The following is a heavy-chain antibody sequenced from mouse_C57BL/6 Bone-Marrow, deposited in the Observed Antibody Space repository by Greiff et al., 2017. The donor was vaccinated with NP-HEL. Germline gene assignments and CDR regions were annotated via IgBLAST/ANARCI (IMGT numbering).Heavy chain of an antibody. D-gene: IGHD1-1*01. J-gene: IGHJ2*01. CDR2: IFPGSGST. Sequence: VQLQQSGPELVKPGASVTISCKASGYTFTDYYINWVKQRPGQGLAWIGWIFPGSGSTYYNQQFKGKATLTADQSFSHAYLLLSSLTSEDSAVYYCAICTTGYWGRGTARTVSS. V-gene: IGHV1-75*01. CDR3: AICTTGY. CDR1: GYTFTDYY.